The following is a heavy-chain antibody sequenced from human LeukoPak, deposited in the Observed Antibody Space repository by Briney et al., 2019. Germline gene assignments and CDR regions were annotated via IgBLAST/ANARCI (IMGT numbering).Heavy chain of an antibody. J-gene: IGHJ4*02. D-gene: IGHD4-17*01. V-gene: IGHV4-59*08. CDR3: ARAGGAPHGDYEFDV. CDR1: GGSINTYY. Sequence: SETLSLTCTVSGGSINTYYWGWIRQPSGKGLEWIGNIYSSGSTNYNPSLKSRVTISVDTSKNQFSLKLTSVTAADTAIYYCARAGGAPHGDYEFDVWGQGILVTVSS. CDR2: IYSSGST.